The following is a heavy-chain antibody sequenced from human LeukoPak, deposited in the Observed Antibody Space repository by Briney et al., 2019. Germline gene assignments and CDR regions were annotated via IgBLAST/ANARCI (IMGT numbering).Heavy chain of an antibody. CDR1: GFIFDTYG. D-gene: IGHD2-15*01. Sequence: GRPLRLSCAASGFIFDTYGMHWVRQAPAKGLEWVAVIWYDGGKKYYADSVKGRFTIYRDNSKNTLYLQMNGLGAEDTAVYYCARGYCSGTACDLAYWGQGALVTVSS. CDR2: IWYDGGKK. CDR3: ARGYCSGTACDLAY. V-gene: IGHV3-33*01. J-gene: IGHJ4*02.